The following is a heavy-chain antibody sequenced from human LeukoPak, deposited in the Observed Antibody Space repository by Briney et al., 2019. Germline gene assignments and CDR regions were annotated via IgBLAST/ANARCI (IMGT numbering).Heavy chain of an antibody. CDR2: IYTSGST. CDR3: ARENSGSYREFDY. V-gene: IGHV4-4*07. Sequence: SETLSLTCTVSGGSISSYYWSWIRLPAGKGLEWIGRIYTSGSTNYNASLKSRVSMSVDTSKNQFSLKLSSVTAADTAVFYCARENSGSYREFDYWGQGTLVTVSS. CDR1: GGSISSYY. D-gene: IGHD1-26*01. J-gene: IGHJ4*02.